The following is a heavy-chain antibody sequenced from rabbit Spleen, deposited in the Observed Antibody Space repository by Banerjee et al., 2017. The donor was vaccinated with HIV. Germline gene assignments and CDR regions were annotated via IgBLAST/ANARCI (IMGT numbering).Heavy chain of an antibody. CDR1: GFDFGSNA. CDR3: VRGASSSGYYSL. Sequence: QEQLVESGGGLVQPEGSLTLTCKASGFDFGSNAMCWVRQAPGKGPEWIACIVNGDGSTYYASWVNGRFTISSQNAQNTLYLQLNSLTVADTATYFCVRGASSSGYYSLWGPGTLVTVS. J-gene: IGHJ4*01. CDR2: IVNGDGST. V-gene: IGHV1S47*01. D-gene: IGHD1-1*01.